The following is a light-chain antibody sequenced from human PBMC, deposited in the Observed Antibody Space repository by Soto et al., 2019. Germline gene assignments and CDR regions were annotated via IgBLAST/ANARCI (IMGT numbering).Light chain of an antibody. J-gene: IGKJ1*01. CDR3: QQYGSSGT. Sequence: EIVLAHSPGTLCLSGFEGGHLXSRASQSVSNNYLAWYQQKPGQAPRLLIYGASNRATGIPDRFSGSGSGTDFTLTISRLEPEDFAVYYCQQYGSSGTFGQGTKVDIK. V-gene: IGKV3-20*01. CDR1: QSVSNNY. CDR2: GAS.